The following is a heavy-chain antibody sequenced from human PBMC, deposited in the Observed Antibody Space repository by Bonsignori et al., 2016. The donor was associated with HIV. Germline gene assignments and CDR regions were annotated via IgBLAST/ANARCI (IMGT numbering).Heavy chain of an antibody. CDR3: ASFKWELFDY. D-gene: IGHD1-26*01. V-gene: IGHV4-38-2*01. J-gene: IGHJ4*02. CDR2: IYHSGST. Sequence: WIRQPPGKGLEWIGSIYHSGSTYYNPSLKSRVTISVDTSKNQFSLKLSSVTAADTAVYYCASFKWELFDYWGRGTLVTVSS.